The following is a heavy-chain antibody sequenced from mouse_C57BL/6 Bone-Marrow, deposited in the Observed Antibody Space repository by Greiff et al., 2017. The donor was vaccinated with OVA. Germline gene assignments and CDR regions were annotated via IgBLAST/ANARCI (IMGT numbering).Heavy chain of an antibody. CDR2: ISNGGGST. D-gene: IGHD1-1*01. CDR3: ARLLYYYGSRFPRYFDV. J-gene: IGHJ1*03. Sequence: DVMLVESGGGLVQPGGSLKLSCAASGFTFSDYYMYLVRQTPEKRLEWVAYISNGGGSTYYPDTVKGRFTISRDNAKNTLYLQMSRLKSEDTAMYYCARLLYYYGSRFPRYFDVWGTGTTVTVSS. V-gene: IGHV5-12*01. CDR1: GFTFSDYY.